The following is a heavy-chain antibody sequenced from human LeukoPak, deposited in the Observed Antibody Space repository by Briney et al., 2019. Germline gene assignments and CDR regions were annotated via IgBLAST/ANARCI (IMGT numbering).Heavy chain of an antibody. CDR1: GGSISSGDYY. J-gene: IGHJ3*01. Sequence: SETLSLTCTVSGGSISSGDYYWSWIRQPPGKGLEWIGYIYYSGSTYYNPSLKSRVTISVGTSKNQFSLKLSSVTAADTAVYYCASAPVKMATIRFPLWGQGTMVTVSS. CDR2: IYYSGST. CDR3: ASAPVKMATIRFPL. D-gene: IGHD5-24*01. V-gene: IGHV4-30-4*08.